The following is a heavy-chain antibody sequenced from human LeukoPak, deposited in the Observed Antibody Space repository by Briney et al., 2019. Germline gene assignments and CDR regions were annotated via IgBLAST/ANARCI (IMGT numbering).Heavy chain of an antibody. J-gene: IGHJ6*03. D-gene: IGHD3-3*01. CDR3: ASMKAPSPITIFGLPTRGYYYYMDV. V-gene: IGHV1-8*03. CDR2: MNPNSGNT. CDR1: GYTFTSYD. Sequence: ASVKVSCKASGYTFTSYDINWVRQATGQGLEWMGWMNPNSGNTGYAQKFQGRVTITTDESTSTAYMELSSLRSEDTAVYYCASMKAPSPITIFGLPTRGYYYYMDVWGKGTTVTVSS.